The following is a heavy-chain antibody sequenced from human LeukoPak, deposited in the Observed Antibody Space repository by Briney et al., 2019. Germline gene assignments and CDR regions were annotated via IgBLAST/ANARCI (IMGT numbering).Heavy chain of an antibody. CDR3: ASPHYDSSGYYH. J-gene: IGHJ5*02. CDR1: RYTFTGYY. CDR2: INPNSGGT. D-gene: IGHD3-22*01. Sequence: ASVKVSCKASRYTFTGYYMHWVQQAPGQGLEWMGWINPNSGGTNYAQKFQGRVAMTRDTSISTAYMELSRLRSDDTAVYYCASPHYDSSGYYHWGQGTLVTVSS. V-gene: IGHV1-2*02.